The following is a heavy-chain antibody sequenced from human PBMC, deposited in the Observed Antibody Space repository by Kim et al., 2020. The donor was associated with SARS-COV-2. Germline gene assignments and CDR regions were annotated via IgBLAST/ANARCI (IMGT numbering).Heavy chain of an antibody. CDR3: ARGHSLGGYYGDDAFDI. Sequence: VKGRFTISRRHSKNTLYLQMNSLRAEDTAVYYCARGHSLGGYYGDDAFDIWGQGTMVTVSS. D-gene: IGHD3-3*01. J-gene: IGHJ3*02. V-gene: IGHV3-53*01.